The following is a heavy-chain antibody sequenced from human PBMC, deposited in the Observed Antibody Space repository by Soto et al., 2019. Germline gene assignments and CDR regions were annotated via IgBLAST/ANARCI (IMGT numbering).Heavy chain of an antibody. V-gene: IGHV4-4*02. D-gene: IGHD1-26*01. CDR3: ARANAVADGIVYGLDV. CDR1: GDSISRRNW. Sequence: QVQLQESGPGLVKPSGTLSLSCAVSGDSISRRNWWSWVRQSPGQGLEWIGEIHHSGSTNYNLSLQRRVTLSIGKSKNPFSLGLASVNAADTAGYYWARANAVADGIVYGLDVWGQGT. J-gene: IGHJ6*02. CDR2: IHHSGST.